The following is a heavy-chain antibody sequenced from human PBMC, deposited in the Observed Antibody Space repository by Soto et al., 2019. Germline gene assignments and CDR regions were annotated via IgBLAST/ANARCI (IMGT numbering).Heavy chain of an antibody. D-gene: IGHD3-22*01. CDR2: INHSGST. CDR1: GGSFSGYY. J-gene: IGHJ4*02. V-gene: IGHV4-34*01. CDR3: ARGLVVITLSHFDY. Sequence: PSETLSLTCAVYGGSFSGYYWSWIRQPPGKGLEWIGEINHSGSTNYNPSLKSRVTISVDTSKNQFSLKLSSVTAADTAVYYCARGLVVITLSHFDYWGQGTLVTVSS.